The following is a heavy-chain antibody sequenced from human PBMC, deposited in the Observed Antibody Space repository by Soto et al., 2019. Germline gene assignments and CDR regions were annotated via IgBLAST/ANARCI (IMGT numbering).Heavy chain of an antibody. D-gene: IGHD3-9*01. V-gene: IGHV4-4*02. CDR3: ARLKTYDILNKSDY. CDR1: GASVSSTYW. J-gene: IGHJ4*02. Sequence: PSETLSLTCAVSGASVSSTYWWSWVRQPPGKGPEWIGEINHRGSANYNPSLKSRVTISVDISKSQFSLRLTSVTAADTAVYYCARLKTYDILNKSDYWGQGSLVTVSS. CDR2: INHRGSA.